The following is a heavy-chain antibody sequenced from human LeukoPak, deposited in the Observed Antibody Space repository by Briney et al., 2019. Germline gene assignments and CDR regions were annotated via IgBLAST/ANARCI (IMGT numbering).Heavy chain of an antibody. CDR3: ARGADGVSSNSRGWLGP. CDR2: ISTSSSYI. V-gene: IGHV3-21*01. CDR1: GFTFSSYE. Sequence: GGSLRLSCAASGFTFSSYEMNWVRQAPGKGLEWVSSISTSSSYIYYADSLKGRFTISRDNARKSLYLQMNTLRAEDTAVYFCARGADGVSSNSRGWLGPWGQGTLVTVSS. D-gene: IGHD2-15*01. J-gene: IGHJ5*02.